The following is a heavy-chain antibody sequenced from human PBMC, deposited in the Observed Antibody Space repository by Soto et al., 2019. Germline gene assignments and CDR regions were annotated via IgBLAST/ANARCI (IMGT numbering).Heavy chain of an antibody. CDR2: ISSSGGST. J-gene: IGHJ4*02. CDR3: XXXXXXXSGYAFDY. CDR1: GFTFSSYA. Sequence: EVQLLESGGGLVQPGGSLRLSCAASGFTFSSYAMSWVRQAPGKGLEWVSSISSSGGSTYYADSVKGRFTISRDNSKNTLYLQMXXXXXXXXXXXXXXXXXXXXSGYAFDYWGQGTLVTVSS. D-gene: IGHD5-12*01. V-gene: IGHV3-23*01.